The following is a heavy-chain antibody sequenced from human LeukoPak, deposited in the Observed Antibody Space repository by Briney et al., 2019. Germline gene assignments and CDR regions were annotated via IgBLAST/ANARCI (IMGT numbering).Heavy chain of an antibody. CDR1: GITFSRFW. CDR3: ASGGHLDY. Sequence: GGSLRLSCAASGITFSRFWMSWVRQATEKGLQWVANINQDGSEKHYVDSVKGRFTISRDNAENSLYLQMNSLRAEDTAVYYCASGGHLDYWGQGALVTVAS. CDR2: INQDGSEK. D-gene: IGHD3-16*01. V-gene: IGHV3-7*03. J-gene: IGHJ4*02.